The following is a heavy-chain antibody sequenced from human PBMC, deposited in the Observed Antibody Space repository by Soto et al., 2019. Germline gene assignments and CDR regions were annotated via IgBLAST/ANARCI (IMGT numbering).Heavy chain of an antibody. D-gene: IGHD5-12*01. V-gene: IGHV4-30-4*01. J-gene: IGHJ4*02. CDR3: ARVMPGLRFFDY. CDR1: GGSISSGDYY. Sequence: PSETLSLTCTVSGGSISSGDYYWSWIRQPPGKGLEWIGYIYYSGSTYYNPSLKSRVTISVDTSKNQFSLKLSSVTAADTAVYYCARVMPGLRFFDYWGQGTLVTVSS. CDR2: IYYSGST.